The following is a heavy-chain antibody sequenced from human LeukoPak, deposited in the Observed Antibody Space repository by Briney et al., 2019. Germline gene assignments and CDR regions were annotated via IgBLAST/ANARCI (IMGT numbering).Heavy chain of an antibody. CDR3: ARVNCSGGSCYAYFDY. CDR1: GGSFSGYY. CDR2: INHSGST. V-gene: IGHV4-34*01. Sequence: SETLSLTCAVYGGSFSGYYWSWIRQPPGKGLEWIGEINHSGSTNYNPSLKSRVTISVGTSKNQFSLKLSSVTAADTAVYYCARVNCSGGSCYAYFDYWGQGTLVTVSS. J-gene: IGHJ4*02. D-gene: IGHD2-15*01.